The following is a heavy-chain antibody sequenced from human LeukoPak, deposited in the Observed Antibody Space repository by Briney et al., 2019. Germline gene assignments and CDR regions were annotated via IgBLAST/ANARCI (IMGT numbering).Heavy chain of an antibody. CDR1: GFTFSHYE. D-gene: IGHD3-10*01. V-gene: IGHV3-48*03. J-gene: IGHJ2*01. CDR2: INVGGSAT. Sequence: HPGRSLRLSCVVSGFTFSHYEMVWVRQAPGKGLEWVSYINVGGSATNYADSMKGRFTMSKDDARDSVYLQLNSLGGEDTAIYYCARKTDRKGEVGRDRYFDLWGRGTLVTVSS. CDR3: ARKTDRKGEVGRDRYFDL.